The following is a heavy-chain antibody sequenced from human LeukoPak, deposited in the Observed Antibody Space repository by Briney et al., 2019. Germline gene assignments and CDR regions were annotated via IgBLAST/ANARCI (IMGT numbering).Heavy chain of an antibody. Sequence: SETLSLTCTDSGGSISNRDYYWGWIRQPPGKGLEWIGNIYYSGITYYNPSLQSRVTISVDTSKNQFSLKLNSVTAADTAVYYCAREDTSMAPGFDYWGQGTLVTVSS. J-gene: IGHJ4*02. CDR1: GGSISNRDYY. CDR3: AREDTSMAPGFDY. CDR2: IYYSGIT. V-gene: IGHV4-39*07. D-gene: IGHD5-18*01.